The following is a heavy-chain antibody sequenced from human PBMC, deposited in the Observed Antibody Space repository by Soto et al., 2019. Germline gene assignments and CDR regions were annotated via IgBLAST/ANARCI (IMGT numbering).Heavy chain of an antibody. V-gene: IGHV4-59*01. CDR2: TYHRGST. CDR3: ARIGGYHGPLDY. CDR1: GVSISSYF. J-gene: IGHJ4*02. Sequence: KTSETLSLTCSVSGVSISSYFWSWIRQPPGRGLEWIGYTYHRGSTNYSPSLKSRGAISLDTSENQFSLKVSSVTAADTAVYYCARIGGYHGPLDYWGQGTPGTVS. D-gene: IGHD3-16*02.